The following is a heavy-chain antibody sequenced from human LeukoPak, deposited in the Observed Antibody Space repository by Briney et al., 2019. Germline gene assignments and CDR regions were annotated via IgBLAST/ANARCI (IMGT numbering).Heavy chain of an antibody. CDR2: ISSSGTTI. V-gene: IGHV3-11*04. CDR1: GFTFSGYF. Sequence: GALRLSCAASGFTFSGYFMTWIRQAPGKGLEWVSYISSSGTTIYYADSVKGRFTISRDNAKNSLYLQMNSLRAEDTAVYYCARTTNPYYYYMDVWGKGTTVTVSS. D-gene: IGHD1-1*01. J-gene: IGHJ6*03. CDR3: ARTTNPYYYYMDV.